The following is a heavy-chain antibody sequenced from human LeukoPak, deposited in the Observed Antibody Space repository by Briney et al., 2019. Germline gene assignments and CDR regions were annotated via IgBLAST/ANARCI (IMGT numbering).Heavy chain of an antibody. Sequence: GGSLRLSCAASGFTFSSYAMSWVRQAPGKGLEWVSAISGSGGSTYYADSVKGRFTISRDNSKNTLYLQMNSLRAEDTAVYYCARGPITMVRGVITPQYNWFDPWGQGTLVTVSS. D-gene: IGHD3-10*01. J-gene: IGHJ5*02. CDR1: GFTFSSYA. CDR3: ARGPITMVRGVITPQYNWFDP. CDR2: ISGSGGST. V-gene: IGHV3-23*01.